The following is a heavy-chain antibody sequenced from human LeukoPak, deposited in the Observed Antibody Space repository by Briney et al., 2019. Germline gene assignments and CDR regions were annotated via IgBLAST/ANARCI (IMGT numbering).Heavy chain of an antibody. D-gene: IGHD3-10*01. Sequence: GGSLRLSCAASGFTFSSYAMSWVRQAPGKGLEWVSAISGGGGSTYYADSVKGRFTISRDNSKNTLYLQMNSLRAEDTAVYYCAKDRPYYDSGSYFFDYWGQGTLVTVSS. CDR1: GFTFSSYA. J-gene: IGHJ4*02. CDR3: AKDRPYYDSGSYFFDY. V-gene: IGHV3-23*01. CDR2: ISGGGGST.